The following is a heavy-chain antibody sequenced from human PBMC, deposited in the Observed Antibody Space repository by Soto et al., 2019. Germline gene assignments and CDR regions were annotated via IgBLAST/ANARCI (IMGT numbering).Heavy chain of an antibody. V-gene: IGHV4-30-2*01. CDR1: GGSLSSGYS. D-gene: IGHD3-10*01. J-gene: IGHJ4*02. CDR2: IYYSGST. CDR3: ARNFYGSGTYYTYFFDS. Sequence: PSETLSLTCAVSGGSLSSGYSWSWIRQPPGNGLEWIGYIYYSGSTYYNPSLKSRVTISIDRSKNQFSLTLNSSTAADTAVYYCARNFYGSGTYYTYFFDSWGQGTLVTVSS.